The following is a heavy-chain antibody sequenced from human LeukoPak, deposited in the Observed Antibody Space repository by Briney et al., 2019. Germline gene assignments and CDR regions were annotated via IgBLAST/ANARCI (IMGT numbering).Heavy chain of an antibody. CDR2: SIPICSIA. CDR3: ASQVDSSGYYSYFDY. J-gene: IGHJ4*02. V-gene: IGHV1-69*04. Sequence: SVKVSCKAAGCTFTSYAISWVRQAPGQGLEWMGMSIPICSIANYAQKYQGRVTITADKSTRTAYMELRRMRSEDTAVYYCASQVDSSGYYSYFDYWGQGTLVPASS. D-gene: IGHD3-22*01. CDR1: GCTFTSYA.